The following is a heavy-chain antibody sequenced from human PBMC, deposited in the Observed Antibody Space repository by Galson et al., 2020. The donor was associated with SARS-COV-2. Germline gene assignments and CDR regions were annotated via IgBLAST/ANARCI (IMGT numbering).Heavy chain of an antibody. Sequence: ESLKISCAASGFKFSSFWMDWVRQAPGKGLEWVANINQDGSEKYFVDSVKGRFTISRDNAKNSLFLEMSSLRPDDTAVYYCTRSLDYWGQGTLVTVSS. J-gene: IGHJ4*02. CDR2: INQDGSEK. CDR3: TRSLDY. CDR1: GFKFSSFW. V-gene: IGHV3-7*05.